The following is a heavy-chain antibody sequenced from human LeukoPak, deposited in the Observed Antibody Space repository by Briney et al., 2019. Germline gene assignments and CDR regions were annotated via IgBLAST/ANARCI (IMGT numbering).Heavy chain of an antibody. J-gene: IGHJ5*02. CDR1: GYTFTGYY. CDR2: INPNSGGT. Sequence: ASVKVSCEASGYTFTGYYMHWVRQAPGQGLEWMGWINPNSGGTNYARKFQGRVTMTRDTSISTAYMELSRLRSDDTAVYYCARDEIAVAARSPGAWGQGTLVTVSS. CDR3: ARDEIAVAARSPGA. V-gene: IGHV1-2*02. D-gene: IGHD6-19*01.